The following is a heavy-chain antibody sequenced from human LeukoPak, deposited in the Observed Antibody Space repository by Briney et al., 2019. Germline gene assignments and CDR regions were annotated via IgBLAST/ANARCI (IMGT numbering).Heavy chain of an antibody. V-gene: IGHV3-21*01. CDR2: ISSGSSYI. J-gene: IGHJ5*02. CDR1: GFTFSSYS. D-gene: IGHD5-18*01. CDR3: ARAVDTAMENWFDP. Sequence: GGSLRLSCAASGFTFSSYSMNWVRQAPGKGLEWVSSISSGSSYIYYADSVKGRFTISRDNAKNSLYLQMNSLRAEDTAVYYCARAVDTAMENWFDPWGQGTLVTVSS.